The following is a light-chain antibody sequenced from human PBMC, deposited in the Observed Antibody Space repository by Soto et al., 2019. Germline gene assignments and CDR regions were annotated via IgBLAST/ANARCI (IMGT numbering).Light chain of an antibody. Sequence: QSVLTQPASVSGSPGQSITISCTGTSSDVGSYNLVSWYQQHPGKAPKLIIYEVSERPSGVSHRFSGSKSGNTASLTISGRQAEEEADYYCCSYATPRLFGGGTKLTVL. V-gene: IGLV2-23*02. J-gene: IGLJ2*01. CDR2: EVS. CDR3: CSYATPRL. CDR1: SSDVGSYNL.